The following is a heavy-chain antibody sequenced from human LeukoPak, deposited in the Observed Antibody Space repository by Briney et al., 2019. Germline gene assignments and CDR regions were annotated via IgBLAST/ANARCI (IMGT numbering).Heavy chain of an antibody. CDR3: ARYYCSAGICYYLDY. D-gene: IGHD2-15*01. CDR2: IYYDGNT. Sequence: SETLSLTCTVSRGSISGYYWGWLRQPPGKGLEFIGHIYYDGNTKYNPSLKSRVTISLETTKTEFSLKLTSVTAAATAIYFCARYYCSAGICYYLDYWGQGTLVTVSS. CDR1: RGSISGYY. V-gene: IGHV4-59*01. J-gene: IGHJ4*02.